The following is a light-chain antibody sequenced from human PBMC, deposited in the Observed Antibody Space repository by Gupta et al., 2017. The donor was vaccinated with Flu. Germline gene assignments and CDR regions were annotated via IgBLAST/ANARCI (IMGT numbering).Light chain of an antibody. Sequence: VSISCSGGSSNIGHNYVSWYQHLPGAAPKLLIYENDKRLSGTPDRFSGSKSGTSATLDITGLQTGDEADYYCGTWDTALSTGLFGGGTKVTV. V-gene: IGLV1-51*02. J-gene: IGLJ3*02. CDR3: GTWDTALSTGL. CDR2: END. CDR1: SSNIGHNY.